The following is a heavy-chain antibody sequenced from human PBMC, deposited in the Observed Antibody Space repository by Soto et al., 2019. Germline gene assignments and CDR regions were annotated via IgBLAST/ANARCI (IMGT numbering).Heavy chain of an antibody. J-gene: IGHJ3*02. CDR1: GYTFTIYG. CDR2: ISAYNGNT. D-gene: IGHD1-1*01. Sequence: SVKVSCKASGYTFTIYGISWVRQAPGQGLEWMGWISAYNGNTNYAQKLQGRVTMTTDTSTSTAYMELRSLRSDDTAVYYCARYWQLEPRDAFDICGQVKMVPVSS. V-gene: IGHV1-18*01. CDR3: ARYWQLEPRDAFDI.